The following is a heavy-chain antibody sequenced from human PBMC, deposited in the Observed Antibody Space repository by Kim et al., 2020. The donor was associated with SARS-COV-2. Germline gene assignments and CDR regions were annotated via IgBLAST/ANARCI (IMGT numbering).Heavy chain of an antibody. Sequence: NPSLKSRVTISVDTSKNQFSLKLSSVTAADTAVYYCAGEALYYDILTGYYWGQGTLVTVSS. D-gene: IGHD3-9*01. J-gene: IGHJ4*02. CDR3: AGEALYYDILTGYY. V-gene: IGHV4-30-2*04.